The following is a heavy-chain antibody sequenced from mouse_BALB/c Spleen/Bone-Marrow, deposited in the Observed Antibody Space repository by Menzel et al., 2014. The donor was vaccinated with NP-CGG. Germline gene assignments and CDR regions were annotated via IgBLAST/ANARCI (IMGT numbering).Heavy chain of an antibody. J-gene: IGHJ4*01. CDR1: GYTFTNYW. D-gene: IGHD2-3*01. CDR2: IYPGGGIT. CDR3: SRGVYDGSYASAMVY. V-gene: IGHV1-55*01. Sequence: QVQLQQPGAEFVKPGASVKMSCKASGYTFTNYWINWVKQRPGQGLEWIGGIYPGGGITNYNEKFKNKATLTLDTSSRTAYMQLSSLTSEDSAVYYCSRGVYDGSYASAMVYWGQGTSVTVSS.